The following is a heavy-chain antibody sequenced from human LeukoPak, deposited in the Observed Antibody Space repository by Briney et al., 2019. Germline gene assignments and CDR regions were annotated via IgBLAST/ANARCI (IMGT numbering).Heavy chain of an antibody. CDR1: VSTLSTHW. J-gene: IGHJ4*02. CDR3: ARETRGAVGSY. V-gene: IGHV3-7*05. Sequence: GGSLRLSCAASVSTLSTHWMSWFRQGPGKGLEWVASLEQDGGGKYYVDSVKGRFTISRDSAKNSVYLQMNSLRPEDTAVYYCARETRGAVGSYWGQGTLVTVSS. D-gene: IGHD6-19*01. CDR2: LEQDGGGK.